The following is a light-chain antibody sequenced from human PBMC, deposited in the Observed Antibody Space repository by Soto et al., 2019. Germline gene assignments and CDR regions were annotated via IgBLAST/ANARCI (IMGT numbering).Light chain of an antibody. CDR2: DTN. Sequence: QAVVTQEPSLTVSPGGTVTLTCGSNTGAVTTGHYPYWFQQKPGQAPRTLIYDTNNKHSWTPARFSGSLLGGKAALTLSGAQPEDEADYYCLLSYRGVGVFGGGTKVTAL. V-gene: IGLV7-46*01. CDR3: LLSYRGVGV. J-gene: IGLJ2*01. CDR1: TGAVTTGHY.